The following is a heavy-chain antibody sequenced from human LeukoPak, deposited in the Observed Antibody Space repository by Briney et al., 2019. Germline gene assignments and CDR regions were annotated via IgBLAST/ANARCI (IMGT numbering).Heavy chain of an antibody. CDR3: ARKFDRSNIVVVPAAQIEGAFDI. CDR1: GFTFSSYS. CDR2: ISSSSSYI. V-gene: IGHV3-21*04. Sequence: PGGSLRLSCAASGFTFSSYSMNWVRQAPGKGLEWVSSISSSSSYIYYADSVKGRFTISRDNAKNSLYLQMNSLRAEDTALYHCARKFDRSNIVVVPAAQIEGAFDIWGQGTMVTVSS. J-gene: IGHJ3*02. D-gene: IGHD2-2*01.